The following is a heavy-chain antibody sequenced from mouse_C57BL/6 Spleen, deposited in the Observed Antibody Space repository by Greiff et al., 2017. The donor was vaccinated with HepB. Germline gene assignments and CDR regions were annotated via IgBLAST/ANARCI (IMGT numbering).Heavy chain of an antibody. J-gene: IGHJ4*01. CDR2: ISDGGSYT. Sequence: EVMLVESGGGLVKPGGSLKLSCAASGFTFSSYAMSWVRQTPEKRLEWVATISDGGSYTYYPDNVKGRFTISRDNAKNNLYLQMSHLKSEDTAMYYCARAYYYGSSLYAMDYWGQGTSVTVSS. CDR3: ARAYYYGSSLYAMDY. CDR1: GFTFSSYA. D-gene: IGHD1-1*01. V-gene: IGHV5-4*03.